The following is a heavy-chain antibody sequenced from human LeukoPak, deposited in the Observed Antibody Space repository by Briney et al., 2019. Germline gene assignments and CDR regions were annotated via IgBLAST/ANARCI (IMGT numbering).Heavy chain of an antibody. Sequence: SETLSLTCNVSGASMSSNYWSWIRQPPGKGLEWIGYIHHSGNTNYSPSLESRVTMSVDESKNRFSLRVHLSAADTAVYYCASTRRAAVAGRFDSWGQGTLVTVSS. D-gene: IGHD6-19*01. J-gene: IGHJ4*02. CDR1: GASMSSNY. CDR3: ASTRRAAVAGRFDS. CDR2: IHHSGNT. V-gene: IGHV4-4*09.